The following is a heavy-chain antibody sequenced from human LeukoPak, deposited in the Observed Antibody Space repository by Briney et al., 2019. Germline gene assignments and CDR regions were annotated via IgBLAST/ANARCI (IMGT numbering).Heavy chain of an antibody. CDR3: ARLSDYYDSSGYYSQFDY. D-gene: IGHD3-22*01. CDR1: GGTFSSYA. Sequence: SVKVSCKASGGTFSSYAISWVRQAPGQGLEWMGRIIPIFGTANYTQRFQGRVTITADKSTSTAYMELSSLRSEDTAVYYCARLSDYYDSSGYYSQFDYWGQGTLVTVSS. J-gene: IGHJ4*02. V-gene: IGHV1-69*06. CDR2: IIPIFGTA.